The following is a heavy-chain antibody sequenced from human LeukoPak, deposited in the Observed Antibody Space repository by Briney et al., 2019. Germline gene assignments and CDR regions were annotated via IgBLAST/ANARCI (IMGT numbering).Heavy chain of an antibody. J-gene: IGHJ1*01. V-gene: IGHV1-46*01. CDR2: INPSGGST. CDR3: ARDGATTGYFQH. CDR1: GYTFTSYY. D-gene: IGHD1-26*01. Sequence: ASVKVSCKASGYTFTSYYMHWVRQAPGQGLEWMGIINPSGGSTSYAQKFQGRVTMTRDTSASTVYMELSSLRSEDTAVYYCARDGATTGYFQHWGQGTLVTVSS.